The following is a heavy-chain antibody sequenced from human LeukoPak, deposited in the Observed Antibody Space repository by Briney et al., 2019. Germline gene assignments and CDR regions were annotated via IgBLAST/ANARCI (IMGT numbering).Heavy chain of an antibody. CDR3: ARRHRITMVRGVSYFDY. J-gene: IGHJ4*02. CDR1: GGSISSSSYY. V-gene: IGHV4-39*01. CDR2: IYYSGST. D-gene: IGHD3-10*01. Sequence: PSETLSLTCTVSGGSISSSSYYWGWIRQPPGKGLEWIGSIYYSGSTYYNPSLKSRVTISVDTSKNQFSLKLSSVTAADTAVYYCARRHRITMVRGVSYFDYWGQGTLVTVSS.